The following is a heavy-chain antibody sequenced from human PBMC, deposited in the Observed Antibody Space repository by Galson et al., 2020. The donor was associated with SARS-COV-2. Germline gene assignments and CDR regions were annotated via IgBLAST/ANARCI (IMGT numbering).Heavy chain of an antibody. CDR2: IYWNNDK. D-gene: IGHD3-10*01. J-gene: IGHJ5*02. Sequence: SGPPLVKPTHTLTLTCNFSGFSLSTSGVAVGWIRQPPGKAPEWPALIYWNNDKRYSTSLKNRHTITKDTSKNQVVLTVTNMDPVDTATYCCAHSLTAITTVRGVSILNYSWFDPWGQGTLVTVSS. CDR3: AHSLTAITTVRGVSILNYSWFDP. V-gene: IGHV2-5*01. CDR1: GFSLSTSGVA.